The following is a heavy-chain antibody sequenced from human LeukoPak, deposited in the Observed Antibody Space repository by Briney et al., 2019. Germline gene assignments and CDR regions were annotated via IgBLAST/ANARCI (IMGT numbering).Heavy chain of an antibody. V-gene: IGHV3-7*03. CDR3: ARDKARGGFDY. J-gene: IGHJ4*02. D-gene: IGHD6-6*01. CDR2: IRRDGSET. CDR1: GFTFSNYW. Sequence: GGSLTLSCAASGFTFSNYWMTWVRRAPGKGLEWVANIRRDGSETHYVDSVMGRFTISRDNAKNSLYLQMNSLRSDDTAVYYCARDKARGGFDYWGQGTLVTVSS.